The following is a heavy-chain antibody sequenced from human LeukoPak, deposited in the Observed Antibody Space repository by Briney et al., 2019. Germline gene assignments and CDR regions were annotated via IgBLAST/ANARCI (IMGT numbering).Heavy chain of an antibody. CDR2: ISAYNGNT. J-gene: IGHJ4*02. CDR3: ARAAPVVAHFVNNFDY. D-gene: IGHD3-22*01. CDR1: GYTFTSYG. V-gene: IGHV1-18*01. Sequence: ASAKVSCKASGYTFTSYGISWVRQAPGQGLEWMGWISAYNGNTNYAQKLQGRVTMTTDTSTSTAYMELRSLRSDDTAVYYCARAAPVVAHFVNNFDYWGQGTLVTVSS.